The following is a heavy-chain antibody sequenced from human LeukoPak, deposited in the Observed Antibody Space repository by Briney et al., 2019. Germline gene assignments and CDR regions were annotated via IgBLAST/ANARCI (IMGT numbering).Heavy chain of an antibody. CDR1: GFTVSSIH. CDR2: ISYDGSNK. Sequence: PGGSLRLSCAASGFTVSSIHMVWVRQAPGKGLEWVAVISYDGSNKYYADSVKGRFTISRDNSKNTLYLQMNSLRAEDTAVYYCARDRVGATDYFDYWGQGTLVTVSS. J-gene: IGHJ4*02. CDR3: ARDRVGATDYFDY. D-gene: IGHD1-26*01. V-gene: IGHV3-30-3*01.